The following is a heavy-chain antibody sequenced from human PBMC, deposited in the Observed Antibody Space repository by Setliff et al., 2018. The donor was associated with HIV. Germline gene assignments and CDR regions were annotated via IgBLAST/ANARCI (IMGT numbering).Heavy chain of an antibody. V-gene: IGHV3-74*01. CDR1: GFTFSTYW. CDR3: ARSRAAGFDY. J-gene: IGHJ4*02. D-gene: IGHD6-13*01. Sequence: GGSLRLSCAASGFTFSTYWMHWVRQVPGKGLLWVSRIDNYGSITNYADSVKGRFTISRDNAKNMLYLQMNGLRAEDTAVYYCARSRAAGFDYWGQGTLVTVSS. CDR2: IDNYGSIT.